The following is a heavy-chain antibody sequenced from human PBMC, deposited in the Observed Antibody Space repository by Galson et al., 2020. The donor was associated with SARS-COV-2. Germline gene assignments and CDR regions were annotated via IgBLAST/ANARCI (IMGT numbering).Heavy chain of an antibody. CDR2: INHSGST. D-gene: IGHD3-3*01. CDR3: ARGRSITIFGVGMIFDY. J-gene: IGHJ4*02. Sequence: SETLSLTCAVYGGSFSGYYWSWIRQPPGKGLEWIGEINHSGSTNYNPSLKSRVTISVDTSKNQFSLKLSSVTAADTAVYYCARGRSITIFGVGMIFDYWGQGTLVTVSS. CDR1: GGSFSGYY. V-gene: IGHV4-34*01.